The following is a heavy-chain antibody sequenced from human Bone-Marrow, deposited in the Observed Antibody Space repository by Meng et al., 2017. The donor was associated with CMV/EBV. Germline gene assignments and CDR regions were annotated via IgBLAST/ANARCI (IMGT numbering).Heavy chain of an antibody. J-gene: IGHJ4*02. D-gene: IGHD1-26*01. CDR1: GYTFTSYG. Sequence: QVQLVQSGAEVNKPGASGKVSCKASGYTFTSYGISWVRQAPGQGLEWVGWISAYNGDTNYAQKLQGRVTMTTDTSTNSAYMELRSLRSDDTAVYYCARGPSGSYFRPFDYWGQGTLVTVSS. CDR3: ARGPSGSYFRPFDY. V-gene: IGHV1-18*01. CDR2: ISAYNGDT.